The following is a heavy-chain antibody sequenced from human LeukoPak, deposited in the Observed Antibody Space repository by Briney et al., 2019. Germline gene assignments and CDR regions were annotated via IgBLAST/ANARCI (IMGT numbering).Heavy chain of an antibody. V-gene: IGHV1-69*13. J-gene: IGHJ4*02. CDR1: GGTFRSYA. CDR3: ARDQGYRYGYGDFDY. Sequence: TVKVSCKASGGTFRSYAISWVRQAPGQGLEWMGGIITIFGTANYAQKFQGRVTITADESTSTAYMALSSLRSEDTAVYYCARDQGYRYGYGDFDYWGQGTLVTVS. D-gene: IGHD5-18*01. CDR2: IITIFGTA.